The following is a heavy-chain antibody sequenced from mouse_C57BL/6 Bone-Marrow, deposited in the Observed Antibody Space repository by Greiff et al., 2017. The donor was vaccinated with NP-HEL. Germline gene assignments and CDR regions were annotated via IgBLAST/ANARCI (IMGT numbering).Heavy chain of an antibody. Sequence: VQLQQSGPELVKPGASVKISCKASGYAFSSSWMNWVKQRPGKGLEWIGRIYPGDGDTNYNGKFKGKATLTADKSSSTAYMQLSSLTSEDSAVYFCARSTTVVATGYFDVWGTGTTVTVSS. D-gene: IGHD1-1*01. J-gene: IGHJ1*03. V-gene: IGHV1-82*01. CDR3: ARSTTVVATGYFDV. CDR1: GYAFSSSW. CDR2: IYPGDGDT.